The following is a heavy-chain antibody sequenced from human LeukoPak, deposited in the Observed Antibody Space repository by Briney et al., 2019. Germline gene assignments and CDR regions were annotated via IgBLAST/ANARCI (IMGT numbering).Heavy chain of an antibody. V-gene: IGHV1-24*01. Sequence: ASVKVSCKVSGYTLTELSMHWVRQAPGKGLEWMGGFDPEDGETIYAQKFQGRVTMTEDTSTDTAYMELSSLRSEDTAVYYCATVFMVRGVISTWFDPWGQGTLVTVSS. D-gene: IGHD3-10*01. CDR1: GYTLTELS. CDR3: ATVFMVRGVISTWFDP. CDR2: FDPEDGET. J-gene: IGHJ5*02.